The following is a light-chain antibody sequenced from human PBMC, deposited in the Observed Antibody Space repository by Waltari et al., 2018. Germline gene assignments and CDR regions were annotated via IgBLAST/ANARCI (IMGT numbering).Light chain of an antibody. CDR1: QAISSY. CDR2: AAS. J-gene: IGKJ3*01. Sequence: DLQLTQSPSFLSASVGDRVTITCRASQAISSYSAWYQQKPGKAPNLLIYAASTLQSGVPSRFSGSGSGTEFTLTISSLQPEDFATYYCQQVDNYPIFTFGPGTKVDIK. CDR3: QQVDNYPIFT. V-gene: IGKV1-9*01.